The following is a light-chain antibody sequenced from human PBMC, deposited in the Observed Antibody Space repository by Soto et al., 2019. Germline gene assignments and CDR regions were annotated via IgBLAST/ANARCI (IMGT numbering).Light chain of an antibody. CDR1: SSNMGSNI. J-gene: IGLJ2*01. CDR2: SKD. Sequence: QSVLTQPPSASGTPGQRVTISCSGRSSNMGSNIVNWYQQLPGAAPKLLIYSKDQRPSGVPDRFSGSKSGTSASLAISGLQSEDEADYYCAAWDDSLNGVVFGGGTKVTVL. V-gene: IGLV1-44*01. CDR3: AAWDDSLNGVV.